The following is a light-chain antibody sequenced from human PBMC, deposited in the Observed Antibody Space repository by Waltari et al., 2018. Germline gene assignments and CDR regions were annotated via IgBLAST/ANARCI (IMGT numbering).Light chain of an antibody. V-gene: IGKV1-5*03. Sequence: DIQMTQSPSTLSASVGDRVTITCRASQSLSKLAWYQQKPGKAPNLLIYKAATLQSGVPSRFSGSGYGTEFTLTISSLQPDDFATYYCQQYNSYPLTFGGGTKVEIK. CDR2: KAA. J-gene: IGKJ4*01. CDR1: QSLSK. CDR3: QQYNSYPLT.